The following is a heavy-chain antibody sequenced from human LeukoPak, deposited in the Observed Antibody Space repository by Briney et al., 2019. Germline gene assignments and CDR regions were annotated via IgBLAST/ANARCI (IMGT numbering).Heavy chain of an antibody. CDR3: ARALGGNSFDP. V-gene: IGHV3-74*01. CDR1: GFTFSSYW. J-gene: IGHJ5*02. D-gene: IGHD3-10*01. CDR2: INVDGRDT. Sequence: GGSLRLSCAASGFTFSSYWMHWVRQAPGKGLVWVSRINVDGRDTTYADSVKGRFTISRDNAKNTLYLQMRSLRAEDTALYYCARALGGNSFDPWGQGTLVTVSS.